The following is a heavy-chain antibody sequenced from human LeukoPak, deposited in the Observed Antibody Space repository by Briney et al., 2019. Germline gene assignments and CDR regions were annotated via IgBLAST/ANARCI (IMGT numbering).Heavy chain of an antibody. Sequence: PGGSLRLSCAASGFTVSSYSMNWVRQTPGKGLEWVSSISSSSSYIYYADSVKGRFTISRDNAKNSLYLQMNSLRAEDTAVYYCAREGLAAAVFDPWGQGTLVTVSS. V-gene: IGHV3-21*01. CDR3: AREGLAAAVFDP. D-gene: IGHD6-13*01. CDR1: GFTVSSYS. J-gene: IGHJ5*02. CDR2: ISSSSSYI.